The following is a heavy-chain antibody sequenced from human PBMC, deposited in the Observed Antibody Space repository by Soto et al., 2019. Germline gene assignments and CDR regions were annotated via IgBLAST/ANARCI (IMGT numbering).Heavy chain of an antibody. Sequence: ASVKVSCKASGCTFTSYAMHWVRQAPGQRLEWMGWINAGNGNTKYSQKFQGRVTITRDTSASTAYMELSSLRSEDTAVYYCARWKGYCSSTSCYKGAWGMDVWGQGTTVTVSS. CDR1: GCTFTSYA. CDR2: INAGNGNT. D-gene: IGHD2-2*02. J-gene: IGHJ6*02. V-gene: IGHV1-3*01. CDR3: ARWKGYCSSTSCYKGAWGMDV.